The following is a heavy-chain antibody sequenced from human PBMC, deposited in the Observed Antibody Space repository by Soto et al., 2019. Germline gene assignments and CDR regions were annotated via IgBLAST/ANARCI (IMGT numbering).Heavy chain of an antibody. CDR3: ARHLYSDYIGGGRGVLAP. CDR1: GGSISSSDYY. Sequence: ASETLSLTCTVSGGSISSSDYYWGWIRQPPGEGLEWIGSISYSGSTYYNPSLKSRVTISVDTSKNQFSLKLNSATAADTAVYYCARHLYSDYIGGGRGVLAPWGQGTLVTVSS. J-gene: IGHJ5*02. D-gene: IGHD4-17*01. CDR2: ISYSGST. V-gene: IGHV4-39*01.